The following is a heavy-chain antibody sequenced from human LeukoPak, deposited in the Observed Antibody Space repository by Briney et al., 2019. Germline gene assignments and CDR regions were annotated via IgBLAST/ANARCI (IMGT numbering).Heavy chain of an antibody. V-gene: IGHV3-48*03. CDR2: ISSSGSNI. J-gene: IGHJ5*02. Sequence: GGSLRLSCAASGFTFSSYEMNWVRQAPGKGLEWVSYISSSGSNIYYADSVKGRFTISRDNAKNSLYLQMNSLRAEDTAVYYCARDTGSTFDPWGQGTLVTVSS. D-gene: IGHD4-11*01. CDR1: GFTFSSYE. CDR3: ARDTGSTFDP.